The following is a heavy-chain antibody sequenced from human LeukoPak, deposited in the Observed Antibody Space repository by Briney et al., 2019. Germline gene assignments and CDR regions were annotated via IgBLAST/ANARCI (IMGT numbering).Heavy chain of an antibody. Sequence: SETLSLTCTVSGGSISSGSSYWGWIRQPPGKGLEWIGNIYYSGSTYDSPSLTSRFTISVDTSKNQFSLKLSSVTAADTAVYYCARAHFIASYYYGVDVWGQGTTVTVSS. V-gene: IGHV4-39*07. J-gene: IGHJ6*02. D-gene: IGHD3-3*02. CDR2: IYYSGST. CDR1: GGSISSGSSY. CDR3: ARAHFIASYYYGVDV.